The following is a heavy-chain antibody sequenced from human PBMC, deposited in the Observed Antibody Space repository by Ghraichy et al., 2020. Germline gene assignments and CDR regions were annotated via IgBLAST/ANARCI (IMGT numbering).Heavy chain of an antibody. CDR3: ARASITMIVVVGELHWFDP. J-gene: IGHJ5*02. CDR1: GGSVSSGSYY. CDR2: IYYSGST. Sequence: SETLSLTCTVSGGSVSSGSYYWSWIRQPPGKGLEWIGYIYYSGSTNYNPSLKSRVTISVDTSKNQFSLKLSSVTAADTAVYYCARASITMIVVVGELHWFDPWGQGTLVTVSS. V-gene: IGHV4-61*01. D-gene: IGHD3-22*01.